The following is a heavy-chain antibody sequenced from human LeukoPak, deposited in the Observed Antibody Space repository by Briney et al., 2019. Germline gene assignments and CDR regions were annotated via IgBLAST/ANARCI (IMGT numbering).Heavy chain of an antibody. CDR3: ARVGGGWIQLWYLDY. Sequence: ASVKVSCKASGYTFTSYGISWVRQAPGQGLEWMGWISAYNGNTNYAQKLQGRVTMTTDTSTSTAYMELRSLRSDDTAVYYCARVGGGWIQLWYLDYWGQGTLVTVSS. CDR1: GYTFTSYG. V-gene: IGHV1-18*01. D-gene: IGHD5-18*01. J-gene: IGHJ4*02. CDR2: ISAYNGNT.